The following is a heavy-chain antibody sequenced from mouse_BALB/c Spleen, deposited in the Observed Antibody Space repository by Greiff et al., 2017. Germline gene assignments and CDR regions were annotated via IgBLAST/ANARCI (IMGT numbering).Heavy chain of an antibody. Sequence: EVQRVESGGDLVKPGGSLKLSRAASGFTFSSYGMSWVRQTPDKRLEWVATISSGGSYTYYPDSVKGRFTISRDNAKNTLYLQMSSLKSEDTAMYYCARRGGTKYYFDYWGQGTTLTVSS. CDR1: GFTFSSYG. CDR2: ISSGGSYT. D-gene: IGHD3-1*01. V-gene: IGHV5-6*01. J-gene: IGHJ2*01. CDR3: ARRGGTKYYFDY.